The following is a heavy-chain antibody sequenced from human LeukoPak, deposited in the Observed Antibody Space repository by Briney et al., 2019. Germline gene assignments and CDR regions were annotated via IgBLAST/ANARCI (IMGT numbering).Heavy chain of an antibody. CDR2: ISGSGGST. CDR1: GFTFSSYA. V-gene: IGHV3-23*01. J-gene: IGHJ5*02. Sequence: GGSLRLSCAASGFTFSSYAMSWVRQAPGKGLEWVSAISGSGGSTYYADSVKGRFTISRDNSKNTLYLQMNSLRADDTAVYYCAKGGGSADNWFDLWGQGTLVTVSS. D-gene: IGHD2-15*01. CDR3: AKGGGSADNWFDL.